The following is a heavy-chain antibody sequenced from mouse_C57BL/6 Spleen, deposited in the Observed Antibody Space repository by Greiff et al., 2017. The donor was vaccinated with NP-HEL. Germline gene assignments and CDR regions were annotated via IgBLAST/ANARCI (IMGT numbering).Heavy chain of an antibody. CDR2: FYPGSGSI. CDR3: ARHEVYDGFLYFYAMDY. V-gene: IGHV1-62-2*01. J-gene: IGHJ4*01. CDR1: GYTFTEYT. Sequence: QVQLQQSGAELVKPGASVKLSCKASGYTFTEYTIHWVKQRPGQGLEWIGWFYPGSGSIKYNEKFKDKATLTADKSSSTVYMELSRSTSEDSAVYFCARHEVYDGFLYFYAMDYWGQGTSVTVSS. D-gene: IGHD2-3*01.